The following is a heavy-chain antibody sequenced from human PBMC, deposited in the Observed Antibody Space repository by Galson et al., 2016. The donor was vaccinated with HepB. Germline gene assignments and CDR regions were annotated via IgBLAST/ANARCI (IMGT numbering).Heavy chain of an antibody. J-gene: IGHJ6*02. Sequence: SLRLSCAASGFSFSSYNMNWVRQAPGKGLEWVSFLSSTSSTIYYADSVKGRFTISRDNAKNSLYLQMHSLRDEDTAVYYCSRELMGSKEYYYYGMEVWGQGTTVTVSS. CDR3: SRELMGSKEYYYYGMEV. CDR2: LSSTSSTI. V-gene: IGHV3-48*02. CDR1: GFSFSSYN. D-gene: IGHD1-26*01.